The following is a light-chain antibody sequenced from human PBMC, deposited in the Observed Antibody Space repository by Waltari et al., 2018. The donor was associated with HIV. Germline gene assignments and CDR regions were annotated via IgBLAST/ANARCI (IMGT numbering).Light chain of an antibody. CDR1: DLNDYAY. CDR2: EVP. Sequence: QSALTQPASVSGSPGPSITISCDLNDYAYVLWYQRHPGNAPKVIIYEVPNRPPGLSNRFSGSKSGNTATLTISGLQPEDEADYFCTSYISSSTPVFGRGTKVTVL. V-gene: IGLV2-14*01. J-gene: IGLJ2*01. CDR3: TSYISSSTPV.